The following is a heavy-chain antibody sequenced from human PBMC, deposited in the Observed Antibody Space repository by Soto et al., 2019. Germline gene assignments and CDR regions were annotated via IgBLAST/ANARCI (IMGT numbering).Heavy chain of an antibody. CDR3: ARDRDEDGGTSDAFDM. Sequence: EVQLLESGGGLVQPGGSLRLSCAASGFTFSSYAMSWVRQAPGKGLEWVSTISGSGDNTFYADSVKGRFTISRDNSKSTLSLQMNSLRPEDTAVYYCARDRDEDGGTSDAFDMWGQGTMVTVSS. J-gene: IGHJ3*02. V-gene: IGHV3-23*01. CDR1: GFTFSSYA. CDR2: ISGSGDNT. D-gene: IGHD2-15*01.